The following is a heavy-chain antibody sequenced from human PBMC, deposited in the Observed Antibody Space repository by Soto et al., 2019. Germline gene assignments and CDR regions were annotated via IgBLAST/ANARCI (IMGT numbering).Heavy chain of an antibody. CDR3: TTDLQAYCDGTTCYAGNYFYDDMDV. CDR1: GFSFRNAW. V-gene: IGHV3-15*01. J-gene: IGHJ6*02. D-gene: IGHD2-2*01. Sequence: GGSLRLSCAASGFSFRNAWMSWVRQAPGKGLEWVGHIKSQGDGGTRDYAAPVKGRFTISRDDSKNTLFLQMNSLKNEDTAVYFCTTDLQAYCDGTTCYAGNYFYDDMDVWGQGTTVTVSS. CDR2: IKSQGDGGTR.